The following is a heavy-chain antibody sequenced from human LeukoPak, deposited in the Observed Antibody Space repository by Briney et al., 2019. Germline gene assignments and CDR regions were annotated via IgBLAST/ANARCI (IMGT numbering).Heavy chain of an antibody. CDR1: GFTVSNNF. Sequence: GGSVRLSCAASGFTVSNNFMTWVRRAPGKGLEWVSAIYSGGSTYYADSVKGRFTISRDNSKNTLYLQMNSLRAEDTAMYFCARVQSVGAIDYWGQGTLVTVSS. CDR2: IYSGGST. J-gene: IGHJ4*02. D-gene: IGHD1-26*01. V-gene: IGHV3-53*01. CDR3: ARVQSVGAIDY.